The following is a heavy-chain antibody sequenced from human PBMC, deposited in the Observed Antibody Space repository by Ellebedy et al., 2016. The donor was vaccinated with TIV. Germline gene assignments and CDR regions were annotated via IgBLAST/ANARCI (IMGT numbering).Heavy chain of an antibody. CDR2: IWYDGSNK. CDR1: GFTFSSYG. J-gene: IGHJ4*02. Sequence: GGSLRLSCAASGFTFSSYGMHWVRQAPGKGLEWVAVIWYDGSNKYYADSVKGRFTISRDNSKNTLYLQMNSLRAEDTAVYYCARDAPTAVAASKTTYYFDYWGQGTLVTVSS. V-gene: IGHV3-33*08. CDR3: ARDAPTAVAASKTTYYFDY. D-gene: IGHD6-19*01.